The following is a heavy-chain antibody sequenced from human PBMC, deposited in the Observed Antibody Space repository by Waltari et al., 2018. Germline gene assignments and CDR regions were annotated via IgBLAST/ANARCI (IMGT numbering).Heavy chain of an antibody. D-gene: IGHD1-26*01. CDR2: IYYSGST. J-gene: IGHJ4*02. Sequence: QLQLQESGPGLVKPSETLSLTCTVSGGSISSSSYYWGWIRQPPGKGLEWIGSIYYSGSTYDNPSLKSRVTISVDTSKNQFSLKLSSVTAADTAVYYCARHVPIVGAMLYYFDYWGQGTLVTVSS. CDR3: ARHVPIVGAMLYYFDY. CDR1: GGSISSSSYY. V-gene: IGHV4-39*01.